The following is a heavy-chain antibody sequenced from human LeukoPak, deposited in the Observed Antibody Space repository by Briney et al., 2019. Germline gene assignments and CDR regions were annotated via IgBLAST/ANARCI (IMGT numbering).Heavy chain of an antibody. CDR3: AKDMGSSGWYYFDY. Sequence: PGGSLRLSCAASGFTFDDYAMHCVRQAPGKGLEWVSGISWNSGSIGYADSVKGRFTISRDNAKNSLYLQMNSLRAVDMPLYYCAKDMGSSGWYYFDYWGQGALVTVSS. J-gene: IGHJ4*02. CDR2: ISWNSGSI. CDR1: GFTFDDYA. D-gene: IGHD6-19*01. V-gene: IGHV3-9*03.